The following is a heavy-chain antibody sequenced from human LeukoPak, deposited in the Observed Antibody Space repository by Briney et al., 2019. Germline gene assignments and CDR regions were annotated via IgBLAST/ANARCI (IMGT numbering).Heavy chain of an antibody. CDR1: GFTVSSNY. V-gene: IGHV3-53*01. CDR2: IYSGGSA. J-gene: IGHJ5*02. CDR3: ARVLSIAAAGTSWFDP. Sequence: GGSLRLSCAASGFTVSSNYMSWVRQAPGKGLEWVSVIYSGGSAYYADSVKGRFTISRDNSKNTLYLQMNSLRAEDTAVYYCARVLSIAAAGTSWFDPWGQGTLVTVSS. D-gene: IGHD6-13*01.